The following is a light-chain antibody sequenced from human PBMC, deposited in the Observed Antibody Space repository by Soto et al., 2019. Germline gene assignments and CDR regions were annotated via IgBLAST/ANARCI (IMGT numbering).Light chain of an antibody. CDR2: DAF. CDR1: QSVSSY. V-gene: IGKV3-11*01. CDR3: QHRAGWPPALT. Sequence: EIVLTQSPGTRSLSPGERATLSCRAIQSVSSYLDWYQQKPGQAPRLLIYDAFNRATGIPARFSGSGSGTDFTLTISSLEPEDFAVYLCQHRAGWPPALTFGGGTKVDIK. J-gene: IGKJ4*01.